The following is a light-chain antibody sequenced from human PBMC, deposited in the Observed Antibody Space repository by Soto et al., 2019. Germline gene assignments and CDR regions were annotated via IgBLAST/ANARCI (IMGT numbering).Light chain of an antibody. CDR3: QQYSSSPLT. Sequence: TQSPATLSVSLGERATLSCRASQSVSSNLGCYQEKPGQAPSLLINVEAIFATVIPYRFSGSWSGTDLTLTIIRLEPEDFAVYYCQQYSSSPLTFGGGTKVDIK. J-gene: IGKJ4*01. V-gene: IGKV3-20*01. CDR2: VEA. CDR1: QSVSSN.